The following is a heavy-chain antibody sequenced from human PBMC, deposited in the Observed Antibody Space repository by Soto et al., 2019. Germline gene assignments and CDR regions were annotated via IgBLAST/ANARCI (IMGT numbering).Heavy chain of an antibody. CDR1: GFTFSSYS. CDR3: ARVCDQYDFWSGYYHNWFDP. Sequence: GGSLRLSCAASGFTFSSYSMNWVRQAPGKGLEWVSYISSSSSTIYYADSVKGRFTISRDNAKNSLYLQMNSLRDEDTAVYYCARVCDQYDFWSGYYHNWFDPWGQGTLVTVSS. V-gene: IGHV3-48*02. J-gene: IGHJ5*02. CDR2: ISSSSSTI. D-gene: IGHD3-3*01.